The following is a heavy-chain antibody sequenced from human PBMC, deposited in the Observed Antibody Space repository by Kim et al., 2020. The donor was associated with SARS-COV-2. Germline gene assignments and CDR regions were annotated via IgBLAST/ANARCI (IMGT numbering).Heavy chain of an antibody. CDR2: ISSSSSYI. D-gene: IGHD5-12*01. J-gene: IGHJ4*02. Sequence: GGSLRLSCAASGFTFSSYSMNWVRQAPGKGLEWVSSISSSSSYIYYADSVKGRFTISRDNAKNSLYLQMNSLRAEDTAVYYCARDNGGYDWIDYWGQGTLVTVSS. CDR1: GFTFSSYS. V-gene: IGHV3-21*01. CDR3: ARDNGGYDWIDY.